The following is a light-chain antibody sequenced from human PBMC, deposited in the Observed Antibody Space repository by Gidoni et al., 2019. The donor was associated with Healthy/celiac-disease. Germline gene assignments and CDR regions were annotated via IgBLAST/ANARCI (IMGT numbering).Light chain of an antibody. J-gene: IGKJ3*01. V-gene: IGKV3-20*01. Sequence: EIVLTQYPGTLSLSPGERATLSCRASQSVSSSYLAWYQQKPGQAPRLLIYGASSRATGIPDRFSGSGSGTDFTLTISRLVPEDFAVYYCQQYGSSIFTFGPGTKVDIK. CDR2: GAS. CDR3: QQYGSSIFT. CDR1: QSVSSSY.